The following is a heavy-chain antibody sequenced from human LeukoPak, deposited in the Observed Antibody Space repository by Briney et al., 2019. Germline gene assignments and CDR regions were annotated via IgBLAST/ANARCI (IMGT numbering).Heavy chain of an antibody. V-gene: IGHV3-23*01. CDR2: ISGSGGST. J-gene: IGHJ6*03. D-gene: IGHD3-10*01. Sequence: PGGSLRLSCAASGFTFSSYGMSWVRQAPGKGLEWVSAISGSGGSTYYADSVKGRFTISRDNSKNTLYLQMNSLRAEDTAVYYCAIMGGLWPYYMDVWGKGTTVTISS. CDR3: AIMGGLWPYYMDV. CDR1: GFTFSSYG.